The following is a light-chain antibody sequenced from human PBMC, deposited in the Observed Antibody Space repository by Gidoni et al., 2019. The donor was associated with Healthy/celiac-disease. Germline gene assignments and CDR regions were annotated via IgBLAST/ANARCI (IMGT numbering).Light chain of an antibody. Sequence: EIVMTQSPATLSVSPGERVTLSCRASQSVSSNLAWYQQKPGQAPRLIIYGASTRATGIPARFSGSGSGTEFTLTISSLQSEDFAVYYCQQYNNWPLTFGPGTKVDIK. CDR2: GAS. V-gene: IGKV3-15*01. CDR1: QSVSSN. CDR3: QQYNNWPLT. J-gene: IGKJ3*01.